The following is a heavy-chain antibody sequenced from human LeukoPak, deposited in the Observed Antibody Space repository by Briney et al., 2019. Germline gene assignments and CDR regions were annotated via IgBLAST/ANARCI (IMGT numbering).Heavy chain of an antibody. CDR2: IYYSGST. V-gene: IGHV4-39*07. CDR1: GGSISSSSYY. J-gene: IGHJ4*02. CDR3: ASLPYYRPFDY. D-gene: IGHD3-22*01. Sequence: PSETLSLTCTVSGGSISSSSYYWGWIRQPPGKGLEWIGSIYYSGSTYYNPSLKSRVTISVDTSKNQFSLKLSSVTAADTAVYYCASLPYYRPFDYWGQGTLVTVSS.